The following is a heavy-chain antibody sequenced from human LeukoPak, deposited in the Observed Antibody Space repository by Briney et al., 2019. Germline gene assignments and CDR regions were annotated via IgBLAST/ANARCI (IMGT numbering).Heavy chain of an antibody. D-gene: IGHD6-13*01. CDR1: GGSFSGYY. V-gene: IGHV4-34*01. Sequence: SETLSLTCAVYGGSFSGYYWSWIRQPPGKGLEWIGEINHSGSTNYNPSLKSRVTISVDTSKNQFSLKLSSVTAVDTAVYYCARRRAAAGPDYWGQGTLVTVSS. CDR2: INHSGST. J-gene: IGHJ4*02. CDR3: ARRRAAAGPDY.